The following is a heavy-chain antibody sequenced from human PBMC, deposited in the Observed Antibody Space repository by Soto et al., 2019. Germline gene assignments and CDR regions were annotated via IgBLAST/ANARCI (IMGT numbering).Heavy chain of an antibody. CDR3: ARDLNSGYFDY. J-gene: IGHJ4*02. D-gene: IGHD2-8*02. CDR2: IWYDGSNI. V-gene: IGHV3-33*01. CDR1: GFTFSSYG. Sequence: GGSLRLSCAASGFTFSSYGMHWVRQAPGKGLEWVAIIWYDGSNIYYEDSVKGRFTISRDNSKNTLYLQMDSLRAEDTAVYYCARDLNSGYFDYWGQGTLVTVSS.